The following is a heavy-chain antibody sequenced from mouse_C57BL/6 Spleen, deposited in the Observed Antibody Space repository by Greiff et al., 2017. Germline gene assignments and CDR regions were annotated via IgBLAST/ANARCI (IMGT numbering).Heavy chain of an antibody. Sequence: QVQLQQSGAELVQPGASVKISCKASGYAFSSYWMNWVKQRPGKGLEWIGQIYPGDGDTNYNGKFKGKATLTADKSSSTAYMQLSSLTSEDSAVYFCARCYDCDAPYYYAMDDWGQGTSVTVSS. V-gene: IGHV1-80*01. CDR3: ARCYDCDAPYYYAMDD. D-gene: IGHD2-4*01. J-gene: IGHJ4*01. CDR1: GYAFSSYW. CDR2: IYPGDGDT.